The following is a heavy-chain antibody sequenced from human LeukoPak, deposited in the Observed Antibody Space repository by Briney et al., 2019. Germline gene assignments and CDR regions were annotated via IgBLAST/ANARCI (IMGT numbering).Heavy chain of an antibody. J-gene: IGHJ6*02. D-gene: IGHD2-15*01. CDR2: IRSKAYGGTT. V-gene: IGHV3-49*03. CDR1: GFTFGDYA. Sequence: GSLRLSCTASGFTFGDYAMSWFRQAPGKGLEWVGFIRSKAYGGTTEYAASVKGRFTISRDDSKSIAYLQMNSLKTEDTAVYYCTRDRDPNFVVPYGMDVWGQGTTVTVSS. CDR3: TRDRDPNFVVPYGMDV.